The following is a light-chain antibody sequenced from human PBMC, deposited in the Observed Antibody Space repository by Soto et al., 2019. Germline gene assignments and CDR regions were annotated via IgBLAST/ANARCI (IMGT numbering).Light chain of an antibody. CDR2: DAT. J-gene: IGKJ3*01. Sequence: DIQMTQTPSSLSASVGDRVALTCRASQSISTYLNWYQQKPAIALQVLVYDATSLHSASPSRNSGSGSGTDVALTITSLQAEEFATHHGQQTYSPALSFGHGTNVDVK. CDR1: QSISTY. V-gene: IGKV1-39*01. CDR3: QQTYSPALS.